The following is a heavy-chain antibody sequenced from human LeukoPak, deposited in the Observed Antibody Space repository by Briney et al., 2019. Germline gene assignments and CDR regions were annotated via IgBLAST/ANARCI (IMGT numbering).Heavy chain of an antibody. Sequence: KTSETLSLTCAVYGGSFSGYYWSWIRQPPGKGLEWIGYIYYSGSTNYNPPLKSRVTISVDTSKNQFSLKLSSVTAADTAVYYCARGKIAVAGFDPWGQGTLVTVSS. D-gene: IGHD6-19*01. CDR2: IYYSGST. CDR1: GGSFSGYY. J-gene: IGHJ5*02. V-gene: IGHV4-59*01. CDR3: ARGKIAVAGFDP.